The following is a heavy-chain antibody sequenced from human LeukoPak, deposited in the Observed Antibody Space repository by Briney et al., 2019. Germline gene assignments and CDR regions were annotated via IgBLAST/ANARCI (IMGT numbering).Heavy chain of an antibody. V-gene: IGHV3-30*02. CDR1: GFTFSSYG. CDR3: AKGGRNCRSTSCYRGREYYYYYYYMDV. D-gene: IGHD2-2*02. J-gene: IGHJ6*03. CDR2: IRYDGSNK. Sequence: PGGSLRLSCAASGFTFSSYGMHWVRQAPGKGLEWVAFIRYDGSNKYYADSVKGRFTISRDNSKNTLYLQMNSLRAEDTAVYYCAKGGRNCRSTSCYRGREYYYYYYYMDVWGKGTTVTVSS.